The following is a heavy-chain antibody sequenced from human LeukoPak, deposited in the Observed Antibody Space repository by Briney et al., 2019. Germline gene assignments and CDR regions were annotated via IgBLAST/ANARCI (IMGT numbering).Heavy chain of an antibody. J-gene: IGHJ4*02. CDR2: ISSISTYI. D-gene: IGHD3-10*01. CDR3: AREVVRGAGFDY. CDR1: GFTFSSYS. V-gene: IGHV3-21*01. Sequence: GGSLRLSCAASGFTFSSYSMNGVRQAPGEGLEWVSSISSISTYIYYADSVKGRFTISRDNAKNSLYLQMSSLRAEDTAVYYCAREVVRGAGFDYWGQGTLVTVSS.